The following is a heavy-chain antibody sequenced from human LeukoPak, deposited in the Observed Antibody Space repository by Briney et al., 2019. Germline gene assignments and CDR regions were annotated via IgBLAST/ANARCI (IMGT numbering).Heavy chain of an antibody. D-gene: IGHD3-16*02. V-gene: IGHV3-30*18. CDR3: AKGRSSYPMDYIFDF. CDR1: GFTSSSYW. CDR2: ISNDGSTK. J-gene: IGHJ4*02. Sequence: GGSLRLSCAASGFTSSSYWMHWVRQAPGKGLEWVAVISNDGSTKKYADSVKGRFTISRDNSKNTLYVQMNSLRADDAAVYYCAKGRSSYPMDYIFDFWGQGTLVTVSS.